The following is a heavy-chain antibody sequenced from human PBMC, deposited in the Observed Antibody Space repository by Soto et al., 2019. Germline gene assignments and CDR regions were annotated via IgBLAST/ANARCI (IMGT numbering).Heavy chain of an antibody. CDR1: GGSFSGYY. CDR3: ANYYGDYAFDI. V-gene: IGHV4-34*01. Sequence: TLSLTCAVYGGSFSGYYWSWIRQPPGKGLEWIGEINHSGSTNYNPSLKSRVTISVDTSKNQFSLKLSSVTAADTAVYYCANYYGDYAFDIWGQGTMVTVSS. D-gene: IGHD4-17*01. J-gene: IGHJ3*02. CDR2: INHSGST.